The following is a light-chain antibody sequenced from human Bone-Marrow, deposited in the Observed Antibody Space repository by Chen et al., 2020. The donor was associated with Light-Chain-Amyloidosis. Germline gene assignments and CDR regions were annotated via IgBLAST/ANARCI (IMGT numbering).Light chain of an antibody. CDR1: NIGSTS. CDR2: DDS. J-gene: IGLJ3*02. CDR3: EVWDRSSDRPV. Sequence: SYVLTQPSSVSVAPGQTATIACGGNNIGSTSVHWYEQTPGQAPLLVVYDDSDRPSGIPRRWSGCNAGNTATLTISRVEAGDEADYYWEVWDRSSDRPVFGGVTKLTVL. V-gene: IGLV3-21*02.